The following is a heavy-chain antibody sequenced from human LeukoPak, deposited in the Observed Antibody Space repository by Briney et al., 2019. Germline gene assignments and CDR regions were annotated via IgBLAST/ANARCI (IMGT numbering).Heavy chain of an antibody. CDR2: IRYDGSNT. V-gene: IGHV3-30*02. D-gene: IGHD3-22*01. J-gene: IGHJ4*02. Sequence: PGGSLRLSCAASGFTFRSYAMHWAXQAPGXGLEWVALIRYDGSNTFYVDSVKGRFTISRDNSKNTLYLQMNSLRAEDTAVYYCARDSSGSLDYWGQGTLVTVSS. CDR3: ARDSSGSLDY. CDR1: GFTFRSYA.